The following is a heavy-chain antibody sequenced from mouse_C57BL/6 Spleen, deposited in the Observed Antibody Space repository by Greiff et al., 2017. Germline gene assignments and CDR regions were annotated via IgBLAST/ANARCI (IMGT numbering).Heavy chain of an antibody. V-gene: IGHV1-50*01. CDR3: ARTGDITTVVATPDYAMDY. J-gene: IGHJ4*01. Sequence: VQLQQPGAELVKPGASVKLSCKASGYTFTSYWMQWVKQRPGQGLEWIGEIDPSDGSTNYNQKFKGKATLTVDTSSSTAYMQHSSLTSEDSAVYYCARTGDITTVVATPDYAMDYWGQGTSVTVSS. D-gene: IGHD1-1*01. CDR1: GYTFTSYW. CDR2: IDPSDGST.